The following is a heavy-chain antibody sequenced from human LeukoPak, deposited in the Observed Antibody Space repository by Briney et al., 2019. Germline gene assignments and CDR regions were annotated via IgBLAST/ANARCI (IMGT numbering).Heavy chain of an antibody. J-gene: IGHJ4*02. CDR1: GYTFTSYY. V-gene: IGHV1-46*01. CDR2: INPSGGST. D-gene: IGHD1-26*01. CDR3: ARDMGATQYYFDY. Sequence: ASVKVSCKASGYTFTSYYMHWVRQAPGQGLEWRGIINPSGGSTSYAQKSQGRVTMTRDMSTSTVYMELSSLRSEDTAVYSCARDMGATQYYFDYWGQGTLVTVSS.